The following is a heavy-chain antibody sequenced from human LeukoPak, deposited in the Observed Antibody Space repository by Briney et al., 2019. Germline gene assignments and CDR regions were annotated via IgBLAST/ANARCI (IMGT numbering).Heavy chain of an antibody. CDR3: AKVAVAAYQDYYYYMDV. J-gene: IGHJ6*03. CDR2: ISGSGGST. D-gene: IGHD6-19*01. CDR1: GFTFSSYA. V-gene: IGHV3-23*01. Sequence: PGGSRRLSCAASGFTFSSYAMSWVRQAPGKGLEWVSAISGSGGSTYYADSVKGRFTISRDNSKNTLYLQMNSLRAEDTAVYYCAKVAVAAYQDYYYYMDVWGKGTTVTVSS.